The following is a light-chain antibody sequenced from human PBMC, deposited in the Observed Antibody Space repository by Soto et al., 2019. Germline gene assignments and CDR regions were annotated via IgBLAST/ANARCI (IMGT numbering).Light chain of an antibody. CDR3: TSYTSSSTLV. V-gene: IGLV2-11*01. CDR1: SGDVGAYDR. CDR2: DVT. Sequence: QSALTQPRSVSGSPGQSVTISCTGTSGDVGAYDRVSWYQHHPTKAPKLIIYDVTNRPSGVPYRFSGSKSGSTASLTISGLQAEDEADYYCTSYTSSSTLVFGGGTQLTVL. J-gene: IGLJ7*01.